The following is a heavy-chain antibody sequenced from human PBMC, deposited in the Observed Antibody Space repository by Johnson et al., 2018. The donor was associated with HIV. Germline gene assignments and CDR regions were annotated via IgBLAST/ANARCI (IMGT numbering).Heavy chain of an antibody. D-gene: IGHD6-13*01. CDR1: GFTFSSYA. J-gene: IGHJ3*02. Sequence: QVQLVESGGGVVQPGRSLRLSCAASGFTFSSYAMHWVRQDPGKGLEWVAVIGYDGSDKYYEDYVKGRVTISRDNPKNTVYLHMNNLRAEDTAVYYCARDLAYNSRWTGAFDIWGQGTMVTVSS. V-gene: IGHV3-30*04. CDR3: ARDLAYNSRWTGAFDI. CDR2: IGYDGSDK.